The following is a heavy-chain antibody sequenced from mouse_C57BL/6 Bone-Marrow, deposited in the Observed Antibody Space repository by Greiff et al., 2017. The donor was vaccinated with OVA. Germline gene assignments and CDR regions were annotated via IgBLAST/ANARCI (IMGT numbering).Heavy chain of an antibody. J-gene: IGHJ3*01. V-gene: IGHV2-2*01. Sequence: VQLQQSGPGLVQPSQSLSITCTVSGFSLTSYGVHWVRQSPGKGLEWLGVIWSGGSTDYNAAFISRLSISKDNSKSQVFFKMNSLQADDTAIYYCARTERSWFAYWGQGTLVTVSA. CDR3: ARTERSWFAY. CDR2: IWSGGST. CDR1: GFSLTSYG.